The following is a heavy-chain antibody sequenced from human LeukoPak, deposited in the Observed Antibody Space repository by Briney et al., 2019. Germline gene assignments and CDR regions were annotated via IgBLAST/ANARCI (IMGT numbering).Heavy chain of an antibody. V-gene: IGHV3-66*01. J-gene: IGHJ4*02. D-gene: IGHD3-3*01. CDR3: ARDLLEWYFDY. CDR1: GLTVRSTY. Sequence: GGSLRLSFAASGLTVRSTYMSWVRPTPGKGPGGVSVIYSGGITYYADSVKGRFTISRDNSKNTLYLQMNSLRAEDTAVYYCARDLLEWYFDYWGQGTLVTVSS. CDR2: IYSGGIT.